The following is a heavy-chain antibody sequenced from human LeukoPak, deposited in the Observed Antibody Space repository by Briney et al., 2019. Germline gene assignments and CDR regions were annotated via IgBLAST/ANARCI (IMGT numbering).Heavy chain of an antibody. Sequence: PSETLSLTCTVSGGSISSSTYYWGWVRQPPGKGLEWIGSIYYSGSTYYNASLKSRVTISADTSKNQFSLKLSSVTAADTAVYYCARPLSGSSSWHGDAFDIWGQGTMVTVSS. J-gene: IGHJ3*02. CDR1: GGSISSSTYY. CDR3: ARPLSGSSSWHGDAFDI. CDR2: IYYSGST. V-gene: IGHV4-39*01. D-gene: IGHD6-13*01.